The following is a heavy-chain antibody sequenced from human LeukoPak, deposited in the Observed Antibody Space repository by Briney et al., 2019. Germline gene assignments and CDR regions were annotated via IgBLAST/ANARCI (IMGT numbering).Heavy chain of an antibody. D-gene: IGHD6-13*01. CDR3: ARGYSSPNWFDP. Sequence: QPGGSLRLSCAASGFTFSSYAMSWVRQAPGKGLEWVANIKVDGSEKYYVDSVKGRFTISRDNAKNSLYLEMNSLRAEDTAVYYCARGYSSPNWFDPWGQGSLVTVSS. CDR2: IKVDGSEK. J-gene: IGHJ5*02. V-gene: IGHV3-7*05. CDR1: GFTFSSYA.